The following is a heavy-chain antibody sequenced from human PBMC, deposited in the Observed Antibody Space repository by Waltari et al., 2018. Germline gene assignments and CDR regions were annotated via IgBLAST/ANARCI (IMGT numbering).Heavy chain of an antibody. J-gene: IGHJ6*02. CDR1: GYSISSGYY. CDR2: IYHSGST. V-gene: IGHV4-38-2*01. CDR3: ARLSTVVYYYGMDV. D-gene: IGHD2-21*01. Sequence: QVQLQESGPGLVKPSETLSLTCAVSGYSISSGYYWGWIRQPPGKGLEWIGSIYHSGSTYYNPSLTSRVTITRYTSASTAYMELSSLRSEDTAVYYCARLSTVVYYYGMDVWGQGTTVTVSS.